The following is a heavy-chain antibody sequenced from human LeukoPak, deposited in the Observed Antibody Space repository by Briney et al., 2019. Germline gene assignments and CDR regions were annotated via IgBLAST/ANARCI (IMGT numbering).Heavy chain of an antibody. J-gene: IGHJ4*01. CDR1: GGSFSGYY. Sequence: SETLSLTCAVYGGSFSGYYWSWIRQPPGKGLEWIGEINHSGSTSYNPSLKSRVTISVDTSKNQFSLKLSSVTAADTAVYYCARDGIEVAGTGYFDYWDHGTLVTVSS. CDR3: ARDGIEVAGTGYFDY. V-gene: IGHV4-34*01. D-gene: IGHD6-13*01. CDR2: INHSGST.